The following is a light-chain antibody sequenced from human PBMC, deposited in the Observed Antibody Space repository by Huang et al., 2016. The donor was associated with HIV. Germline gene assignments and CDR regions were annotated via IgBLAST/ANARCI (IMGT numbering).Light chain of an antibody. CDR1: QSVSSSY. CDR3: QQYGGSPYT. J-gene: IGKJ2*01. V-gene: IGKV3-20*01. Sequence: EIVLTQSPGTLSFSPGERATLSYRASQSVSSSYLAWYQQKPGQAPRLLIYGASSRATGIPDRFSGSGSGTDFTLTISRLEPEDFAVYYCQQYGGSPYTFGQGTKLEIK. CDR2: GAS.